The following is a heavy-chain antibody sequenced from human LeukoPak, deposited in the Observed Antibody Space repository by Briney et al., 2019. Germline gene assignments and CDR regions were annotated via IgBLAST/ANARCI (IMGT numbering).Heavy chain of an antibody. CDR2: IQQDGGQK. Sequence: PGGPLRLSCAASGFTFSNYWMIWVRQAPGKGLEWVANIQQDGGQKRYADSVRGRFTVSRDNAQTSLYLHMNSLRAEDTAVYYCARASNPWLQLSWGQGTLVTVSS. V-gene: IGHV3-7*05. CDR3: ARASNPWLQLS. CDR1: GFTFSNYW. D-gene: IGHD5-24*01. J-gene: IGHJ4*02.